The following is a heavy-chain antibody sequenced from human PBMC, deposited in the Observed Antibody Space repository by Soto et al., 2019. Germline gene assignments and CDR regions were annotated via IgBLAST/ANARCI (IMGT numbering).Heavy chain of an antibody. Sequence: EVQLVQSGAEVKKPGESLKISCKGSGYSFTSYWIGWVRQMPGKGLEWIGIMYPGDPDTRYSPSFQGQVTISADKSISTSYLQWSSLKASDTAMYYCARPRSSSRNYYGRDVWSQGTTVTVSS. CDR2: MYPGDPDT. D-gene: IGHD6-13*01. V-gene: IGHV5-51*03. CDR1: GYSFTSYW. CDR3: ARPRSSSRNYYGRDV. J-gene: IGHJ6*02.